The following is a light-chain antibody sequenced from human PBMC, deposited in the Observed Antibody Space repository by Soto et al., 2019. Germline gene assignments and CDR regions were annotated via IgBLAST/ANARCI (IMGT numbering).Light chain of an antibody. CDR3: HQYGSSPT. V-gene: IGKV1-5*01. Sequence: DIQMTQSPSTLSASLGDRVTITCRASQSIGTWLAWYQHRPGKAPRLLIYTASTLESGVPSRFSASGSGTEFTLTISSLHPEDFAVYYCHQYGSSPTFGQGTRLEIK. J-gene: IGKJ5*01. CDR1: QSIGTW. CDR2: TAS.